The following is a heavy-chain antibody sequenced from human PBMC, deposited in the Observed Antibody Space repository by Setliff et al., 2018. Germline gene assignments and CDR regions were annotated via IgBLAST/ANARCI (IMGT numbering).Heavy chain of an antibody. V-gene: IGHV4-39*01. CDR1: GGSVSNSGFL. CDR2: IYDSGSS. CDR3: GRGFSRIEGWGNWLDP. J-gene: IGHJ5*02. Sequence: SETLSLTCTVSGGSVSNSGFLWGWLRQAPGKGLEWIGNIYDSGSSNYNASLKSRLIITRDTSKNQISLKLTSVTAADTAVYYCGRGFSRIEGWGNWLDPWGQGILVTVSS. D-gene: IGHD2-15*01.